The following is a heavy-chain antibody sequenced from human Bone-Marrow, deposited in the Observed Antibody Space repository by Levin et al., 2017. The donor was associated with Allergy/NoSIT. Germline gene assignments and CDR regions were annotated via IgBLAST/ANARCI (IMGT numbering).Heavy chain of an antibody. CDR1: GFSFSDYY. D-gene: IGHD3-16*01. V-gene: IGHV3-11*01. CDR2: ITINRDTT. CDR3: AREMETEIGAFDI. Sequence: KAGGSLRLSCAASGFSFSDYYMAWIRQAPGKGLEWISYITINRDTTYYADSVRGRFSISRDNAKNSLSLQMNSLRAEDTAIYYCAREMETEIGAFDIWGQGTMVTVSS. J-gene: IGHJ3*02.